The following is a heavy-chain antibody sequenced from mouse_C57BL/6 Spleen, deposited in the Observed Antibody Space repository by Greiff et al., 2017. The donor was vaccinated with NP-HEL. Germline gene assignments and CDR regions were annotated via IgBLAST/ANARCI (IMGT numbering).Heavy chain of an antibody. V-gene: IGHV1-53*01. CDR1: GYTFTSYW. J-gene: IGHJ3*01. CDR2: INPSNGGT. Sequence: QVQLKQSGTELVKPGASVKLSCKASGYTFTSYWMHWVKQRPGQGLEWIGNINPSNGGTNYNEKFKSKATLTVDKSSSTAYMQLSSLTSEDSAVYYCARSYYSNYVFAYWGQGTLVTVSA. CDR3: ARSYYSNYVFAY. D-gene: IGHD2-5*01.